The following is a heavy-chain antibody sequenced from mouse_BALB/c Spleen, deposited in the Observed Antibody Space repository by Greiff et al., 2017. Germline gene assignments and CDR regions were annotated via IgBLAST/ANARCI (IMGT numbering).Heavy chain of an antibody. CDR1: GFAFSSYD. Sequence: EVQVVESGGGLVKPGGSLKLSCAASGFAFSSYDMSWVRQTPEKRLEWVAYISSGGGSTYYPDTVKGRFTISRDNAKNTLYLQMSSLKSEDTAMYYCAGNYYAMDYWGQGTSVTVSS. J-gene: IGHJ4*01. D-gene: IGHD2-1*01. V-gene: IGHV5-12-1*01. CDR2: ISSGGGST. CDR3: AGNYYAMDY.